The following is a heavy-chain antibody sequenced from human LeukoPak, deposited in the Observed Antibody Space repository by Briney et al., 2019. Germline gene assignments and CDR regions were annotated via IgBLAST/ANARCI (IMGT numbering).Heavy chain of an antibody. V-gene: IGHV3-9*01. CDR3: ARGGFTTRGFDY. CDR1: GFTFDDYA. Sequence: GGSLRLSCAASGFTFDDYAMHWVRQAPGKGLEWVSGISWSSGSIGYADSVKGRFTISRDNAKNSLYLQMNSLRAEDTAVYYCARGGFTTRGFDYWGQGTLVTVSS. D-gene: IGHD3-22*01. J-gene: IGHJ4*02. CDR2: ISWSSGSI.